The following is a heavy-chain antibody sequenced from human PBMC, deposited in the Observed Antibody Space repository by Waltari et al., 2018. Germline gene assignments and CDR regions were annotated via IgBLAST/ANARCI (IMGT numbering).Heavy chain of an antibody. Sequence: EVQLVESGGGLVQPGGSLRLSCAASGFTFSSYWMSWVRQAPGRVREWGAKIKQDGSGKYYVDSVKGRFTISRANAKNSLYLQMNSLRAEDTAVYYCARRFNWGGDYWGQGTLVTVSS. CDR1: GFTFSSYW. D-gene: IGHD7-27*01. CDR2: IKQDGSGK. V-gene: IGHV3-7*01. CDR3: ARRFNWGGDY. J-gene: IGHJ4*02.